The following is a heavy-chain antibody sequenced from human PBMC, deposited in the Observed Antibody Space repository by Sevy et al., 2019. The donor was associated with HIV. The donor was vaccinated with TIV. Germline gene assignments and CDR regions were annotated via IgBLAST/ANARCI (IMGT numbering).Heavy chain of an antibody. D-gene: IGHD1-1*01. CDR3: AREDSKNWRYFDY. V-gene: IGHV3-33*01. J-gene: IGHJ4*02. CDR1: GFTFSSYG. CDR2: IWYDGSNK. Sequence: GGSLRLSCAASGFTFSSYGMHWVRQAPGKGLEWVAVIWYDGSNKYYADSVKGRFTISRDNSKNTLYLQMNSLRAEDTAVYYCAREDSKNWRYFDYWGQGTLVTVSS.